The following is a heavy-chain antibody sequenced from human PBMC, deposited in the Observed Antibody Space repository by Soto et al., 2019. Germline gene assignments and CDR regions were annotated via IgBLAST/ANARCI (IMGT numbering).Heavy chain of an antibody. CDR2: ISYDGSNK. V-gene: IGHV3-30*18. Sequence: QVQLVETGGGVVQPGRSLRLSCAASGFTFSRYGMHWVRQAPGKGLEWVAVISYDGSNKYYADSVKGRFTISRDNSKNTLYLQMNSLRAEDTAVYYCAKDVHRSSWYLAFDYWGQGTLVTVSS. J-gene: IGHJ4*02. CDR3: AKDVHRSSWYLAFDY. CDR1: GFTFSRYG. D-gene: IGHD6-13*01.